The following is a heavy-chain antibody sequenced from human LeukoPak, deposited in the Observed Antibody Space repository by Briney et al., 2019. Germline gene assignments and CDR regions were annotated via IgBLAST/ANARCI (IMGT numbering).Heavy chain of an antibody. CDR1: GYTFTSYG. CDR3: ARGAYYDFWSGYSGAFDI. D-gene: IGHD3-3*01. V-gene: IGHV1-18*01. J-gene: IGHJ3*02. Sequence: ASVKVSCKAPGYTFTSYGISWVRQAPGQGLEWMGWISAYNGNTNYAQKLQGRVTMTTDTSTSTAYMELRSLRSDDTAVYYCARGAYYDFWSGYSGAFDIWGQGTMVTVSS. CDR2: ISAYNGNT.